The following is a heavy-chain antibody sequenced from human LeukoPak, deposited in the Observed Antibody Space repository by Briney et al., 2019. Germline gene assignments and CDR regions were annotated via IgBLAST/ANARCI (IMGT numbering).Heavy chain of an antibody. Sequence: GGSLRLSCAASGFVVSNNYMNWVRQAPGKGLEWVSVISSNGNTYYLDSVKGRFTISRGNSKNSLYLQMNSLRVEDTAVYYCSRGITGNTSPFDSWGQGTLVTVSS. CDR1: GFVVSNNY. CDR3: SRGITGNTSPFDS. J-gene: IGHJ4*02. V-gene: IGHV3-53*01. CDR2: ISSNGNT. D-gene: IGHD1-7*01.